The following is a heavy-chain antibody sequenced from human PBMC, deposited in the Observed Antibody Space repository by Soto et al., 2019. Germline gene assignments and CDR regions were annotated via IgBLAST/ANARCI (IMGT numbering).Heavy chain of an antibody. CDR3: ARLARGVHSWFDP. V-gene: IGHV4-59*08. D-gene: IGHD3-10*01. CDR2: IYYSGST. CDR1: GGSISSYY. Sequence: SETLSLTCTVSGGSISSYYWSWIRQPPGKGLEWIGYIYYSGSTNYNPSLKSRATISVDTSKNQFSLKLRSVTAADTAVYYCARLARGVHSWFDPWGQGTLVTVSS. J-gene: IGHJ5*02.